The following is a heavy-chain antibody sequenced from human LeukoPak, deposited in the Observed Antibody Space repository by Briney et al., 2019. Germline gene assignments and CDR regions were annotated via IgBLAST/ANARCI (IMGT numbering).Heavy chain of an antibody. CDR1: GFTFSSYE. CDR3: ARFYGDETYFDY. J-gene: IGHJ4*02. Sequence: GGSLRLSCAASGFTFSSYEMNWVRQPQGKGREWVSYISSSGSTIYYADSVKGRFTISRDNAKNSLYLQMNSLRAEDTAVYYCARFYGDETYFDYWGQGTLVTVSS. D-gene: IGHD4-17*01. V-gene: IGHV3-48*03. CDR2: ISSSGSTI.